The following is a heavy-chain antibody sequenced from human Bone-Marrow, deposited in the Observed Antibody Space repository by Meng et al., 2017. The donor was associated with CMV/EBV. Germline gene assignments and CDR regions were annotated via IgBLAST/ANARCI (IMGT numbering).Heavy chain of an antibody. Sequence: ASVKVSCKASGYTFTGYYMHWVRQAPGQGLEWMGWINPNSGGTNYAQKFQGRVTMTRDTSISTAYMELSRLRSDDTAVYYCAQGYCSSTSCYTLYYYYYYGMDVWGHGTTVTVSS. J-gene: IGHJ6*02. CDR2: INPNSGGT. CDR3: AQGYCSSTSCYTLYYYYYYGMDV. D-gene: IGHD2-2*02. V-gene: IGHV1-2*02. CDR1: GYTFTGYY.